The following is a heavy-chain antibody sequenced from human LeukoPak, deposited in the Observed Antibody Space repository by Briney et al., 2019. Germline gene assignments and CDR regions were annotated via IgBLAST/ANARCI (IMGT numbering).Heavy chain of an antibody. V-gene: IGHV3-23*01. CDR3: ARRTSYYFPY. Sequence: GGSLRLSYAASGFTFSSYAMSWVRQAPGKGLEWVSTITGSGDSADYADSVKGRFTISRDNAKNTLCLQVNSLRVEDTAVYYCARRTSYYFPYWGQGTLVTVSS. CDR2: ITGSGDSA. J-gene: IGHJ4*02. CDR1: GFTFSSYA.